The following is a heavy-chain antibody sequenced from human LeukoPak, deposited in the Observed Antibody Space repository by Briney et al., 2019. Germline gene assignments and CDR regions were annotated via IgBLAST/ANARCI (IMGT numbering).Heavy chain of an antibody. D-gene: IGHD4-17*01. J-gene: IGHJ4*02. CDR1: GFTFSSYA. Sequence: PGGSLRLSCAASGFTFSSYAMSWVRQAPGKGLEWVATIKEDGSEKYYVDSVRGRFTISRDNAKNSLYLQMNSLRAEDTAAYYCARGMTTFAYWGQGTLVTVSS. CDR3: ARGMTTFAY. CDR2: IKEDGSEK. V-gene: IGHV3-7*01.